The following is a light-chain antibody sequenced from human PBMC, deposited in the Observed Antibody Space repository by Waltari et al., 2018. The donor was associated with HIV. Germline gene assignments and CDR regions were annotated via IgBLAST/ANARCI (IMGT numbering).Light chain of an antibody. CDR3: QQYNNWPLFT. J-gene: IGKJ3*01. Sequence: TLSCRASQSVSSNLAWYQQKPGQAPRLLIYGASTRATGIPARFSGSGSGTEFTLTISSLQSEDFAVYYCQQYNNWPLFTFGPGTKVDIK. V-gene: IGKV3-15*01. CDR2: GAS. CDR1: QSVSSN.